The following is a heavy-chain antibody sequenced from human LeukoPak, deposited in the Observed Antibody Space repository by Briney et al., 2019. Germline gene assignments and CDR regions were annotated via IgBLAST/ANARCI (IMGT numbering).Heavy chain of an antibody. CDR1: GVSISSSSYY. CDR2: IYYSGST. CDR3: TRARSNRWVGMDV. J-gene: IGHJ6*02. V-gene: IGHV4-39*01. D-gene: IGHD6-13*01. Sequence: SETLSLTCTVSGVSISSSSYYWGWIRQPPGKGLEWIGSIYYSGSTYYNPSLKSRVTISVDTSKNQFSLKLSSVTAADTAVYYCTRARSNRWVGMDVWGQGTTVTVSS.